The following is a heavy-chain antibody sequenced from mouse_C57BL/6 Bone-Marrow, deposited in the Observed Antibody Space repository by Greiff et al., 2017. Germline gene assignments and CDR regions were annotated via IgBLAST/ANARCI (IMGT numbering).Heavy chain of an antibody. CDR3: ARKLRLHFDY. D-gene: IGHD3-2*02. J-gene: IGHJ2*01. CDR2: IYPGSGNT. CDR1: GYTFTDYY. V-gene: IGHV1-76*01. Sequence: VKLVESGAELVRPGASVKLSCKASGYTFTDYYINWVKQRPGQGLEWIARIYPGSGNTYYNEKFKGKATLTAEKSSSTAYMQLSSLTSEDSAVYFCARKLRLHFDYWGQGTTLTVSS.